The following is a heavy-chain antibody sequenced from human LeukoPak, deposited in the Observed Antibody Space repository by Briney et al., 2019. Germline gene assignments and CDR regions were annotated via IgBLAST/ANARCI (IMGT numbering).Heavy chain of an antibody. J-gene: IGHJ4*02. CDR3: ARCALDGTFDY. Sequence: SETLSLTCAVSGYSISSGYYWGWIRQPPGKGLEWIGSIYHSGSTYYNPSLKSRVTISVDTSKNQFSLKLSSVTAADTAVYYCARCALDGTFDYWGQGTLVPSPQ. D-gene: IGHD1-1*01. V-gene: IGHV4-38-2*01. CDR2: IYHSGST. CDR1: GYSISSGYY.